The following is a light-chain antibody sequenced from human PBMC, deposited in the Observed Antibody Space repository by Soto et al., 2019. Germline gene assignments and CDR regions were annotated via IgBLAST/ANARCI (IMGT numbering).Light chain of an antibody. CDR3: QKYNSAPRT. CDR2: AAS. V-gene: IGKV1-27*01. Sequence: DIQMTQSPSSLSASVGDRVTITCRASQGISNYLAWYQQKPGKVPKLLIYAASTLQSGVRSRFSGSGSGTDFTLNISSLQLADVETYYCQKYNSAPRTFGQGNKVEIK. J-gene: IGKJ1*01. CDR1: QGISNY.